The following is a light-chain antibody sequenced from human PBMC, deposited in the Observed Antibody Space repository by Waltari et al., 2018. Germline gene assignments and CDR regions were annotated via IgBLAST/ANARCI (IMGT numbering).Light chain of an antibody. CDR2: GAS. Sequence: AIQMTQSPSSLSASVGDRVTITCRASQDIGNELGWYQQTPGKAPKLLIYGASSLQSGVPSRFSGGGSGTDFTLTISSLQTEDFATYYCLQDDIYPRTFGQGTKVEIK. J-gene: IGKJ1*01. CDR3: LQDDIYPRT. V-gene: IGKV1-6*01. CDR1: QDIGNE.